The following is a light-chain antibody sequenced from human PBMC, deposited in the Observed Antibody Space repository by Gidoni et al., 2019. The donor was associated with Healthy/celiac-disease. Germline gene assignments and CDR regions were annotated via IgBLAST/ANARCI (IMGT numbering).Light chain of an antibody. Sequence: DLQMTQSPSTLSASVGDRVTITCRASQSSSSWLAWYQQKPGKAPKLLIYKASSLESGVPSRFSGSGSGTEFTLTISSLQPDDFATYYCQKYNSYSWTFGQGTKVEIK. CDR3: QKYNSYSWT. CDR2: KAS. J-gene: IGKJ1*01. CDR1: QSSSSW. V-gene: IGKV1-5*03.